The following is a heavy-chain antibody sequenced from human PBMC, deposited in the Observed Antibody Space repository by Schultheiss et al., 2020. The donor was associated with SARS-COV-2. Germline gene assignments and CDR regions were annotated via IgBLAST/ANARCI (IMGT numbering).Heavy chain of an antibody. D-gene: IGHD6-13*01. CDR1: GFTFSSYA. CDR3: ARDRSFDYYFDY. CDR2: ISGSGGST. Sequence: GGSLRLSCAASGFTFSSYAMSWVRQAPGKGLEWVSVISGSGGSTYYADSVKGRFTISRDNSKNTLYLQMNSLRAEDTAVYYCARDRSFDYYFDYWGQGTLVTVSS. V-gene: IGHV3-23*01. J-gene: IGHJ4*02.